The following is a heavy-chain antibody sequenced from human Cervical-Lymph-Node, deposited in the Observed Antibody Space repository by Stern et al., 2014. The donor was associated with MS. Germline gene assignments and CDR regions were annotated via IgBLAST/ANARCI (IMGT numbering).Heavy chain of an antibody. D-gene: IGHD5-12*01. V-gene: IGHV3-30*03. CDR2: ISYDGNHK. CDR3: ARDYEDTSILFDH. J-gene: IGHJ4*02. Sequence: VHLVVSGGALAQPGRSLRLSCAASGFTFSSYGLHWVRQAPGKGLEWVTVISYDGNHKYYAASVKGRFTISRDNSKNTLHLQMNSVTPDDTAIYYCARDYEDTSILFDHWGQGTLVTVSS. CDR1: GFTFSSYG.